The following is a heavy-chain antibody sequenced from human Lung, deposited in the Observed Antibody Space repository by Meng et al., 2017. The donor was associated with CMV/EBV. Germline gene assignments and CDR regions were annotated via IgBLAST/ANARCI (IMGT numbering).Heavy chain of an antibody. V-gene: IGHV4-4*02. CDR2: IYHSGST. J-gene: IGHJ4*02. Sequence: QVEAQASGPGVVKASGPLSLTCAVSGGSISSSNWWSWARQPPGKGLEWIGEIYHSGSTNYNPSLKSRVTISVDKSKNQFSLKLSSVTAADTAVYYCASFPPPGKQWLVTDYWGQGTLVTSPQ. CDR3: ASFPPPGKQWLVTDY. CDR1: GGSISSSNW. D-gene: IGHD6-19*01.